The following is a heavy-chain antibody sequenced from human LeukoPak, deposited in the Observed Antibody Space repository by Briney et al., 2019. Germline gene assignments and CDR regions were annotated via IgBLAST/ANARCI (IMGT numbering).Heavy chain of an antibody. CDR1: GYTFTSYG. J-gene: IGHJ5*02. Sequence: ASVKVSCKASGYTFTSYGISWMRQAPGQGLEWMGWISAYNGNTNYAQKLQGRVTMTTDTSTSTAYMELRSLRSDDTAVYYCARNEVGYYDFWSGYHNWFDPWGQGTLVTVSS. V-gene: IGHV1-18*01. D-gene: IGHD3-3*01. CDR3: ARNEVGYYDFWSGYHNWFDP. CDR2: ISAYNGNT.